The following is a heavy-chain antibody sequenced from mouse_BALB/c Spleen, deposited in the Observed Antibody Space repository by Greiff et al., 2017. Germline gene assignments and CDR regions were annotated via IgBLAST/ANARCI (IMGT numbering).Heavy chain of an antibody. J-gene: IGHJ2*01. Sequence: DLVKPGASVKLSCKASGYTFTSYWINWIKQRPGQGLEWIGRIAPGSGSTYYNEMFKGKATLTVDTSSSTAYIQLSSLSSEDSAVYFCARHSLLTGGDYWGQGTTLTVSS. V-gene: IGHV1S41*01. CDR2: IAPGSGST. CDR1: GYTFTSYW. D-gene: IGHD4-1*01. CDR3: ARHSLLTGGDY.